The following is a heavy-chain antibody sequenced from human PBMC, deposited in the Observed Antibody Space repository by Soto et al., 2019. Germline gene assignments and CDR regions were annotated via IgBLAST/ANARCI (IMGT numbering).Heavy chain of an antibody. Sequence: TSETLSLTCAVYGGSFSGYYWSWIRQPPGKGLEWIGEINHSGSTNYNPSLKSRVTISVDTSKNQFSLKLSSVTAADTAVYYCARVPPRAAAGKTFDYWGQGTLVTVSS. CDR1: GGSFSGYY. V-gene: IGHV4-34*01. CDR3: ARVPPRAAAGKTFDY. D-gene: IGHD6-13*01. J-gene: IGHJ4*02. CDR2: INHSGST.